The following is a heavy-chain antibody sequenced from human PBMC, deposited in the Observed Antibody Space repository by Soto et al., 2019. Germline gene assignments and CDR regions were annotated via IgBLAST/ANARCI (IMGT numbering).Heavy chain of an antibody. V-gene: IGHV1-18*04. CDR1: GYTFTSYG. CDR2: ISAYNGNT. D-gene: IGHD6-13*01. Sequence: GASVKVSCKASGYTFTSYGISWVRQAPGQGLEWMGWISAYNGNTNYAQKLQGRVTMTTDTSTSTAYMELRSLRSDDTAVYYCAIRYSSSWYPDNNWCDPWGQETLVTVSS. J-gene: IGHJ5*02. CDR3: AIRYSSSWYPDNNWCDP.